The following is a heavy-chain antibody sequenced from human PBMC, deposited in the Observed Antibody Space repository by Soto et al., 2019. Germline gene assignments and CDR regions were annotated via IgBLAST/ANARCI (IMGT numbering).Heavy chain of an antibody. J-gene: IGHJ4*02. Sequence: ESGGGVVQPGTSLRLSCAASGFIFRNYAMHWVRQAPGKGLEWVADISYDERNIHYPDSVKGRFTISRDNSKNTVLLQMNRLRPEAPAVCYWARVSWAVDCWRPGTLVTVSS. CDR1: GFIFRNYA. D-gene: IGHD3-16*01. CDR2: ISYDERNI. V-gene: IGHV3-30*04. CDR3: ARVSWAVDC.